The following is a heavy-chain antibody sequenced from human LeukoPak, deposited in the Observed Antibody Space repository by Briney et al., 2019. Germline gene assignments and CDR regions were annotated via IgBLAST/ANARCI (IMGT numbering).Heavy chain of an antibody. J-gene: IGHJ4*02. D-gene: IGHD1-26*01. V-gene: IGHV3-74*01. CDR3: GRESYSWSWYGPDH. Sequence: GGSLRLSCAASGFTFSSYWMHWVRQAPGKGLVWVSRITSDGSDTVYADSVKGRFTISRDNAKNTLYLQMDSLRAEDTAVYYCGRESYSWSWYGPDHWGQGTQVTVSS. CDR2: ITSDGSDT. CDR1: GFTFSSYW.